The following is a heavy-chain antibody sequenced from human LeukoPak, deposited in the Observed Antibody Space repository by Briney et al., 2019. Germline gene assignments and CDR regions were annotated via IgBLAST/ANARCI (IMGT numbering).Heavy chain of an antibody. CDR3: ASSGSLDY. J-gene: IGHJ4*02. CDR2: IRYDGSNK. V-gene: IGHV3-30*02. Sequence: GGSLRLSCAASGFTFSSYVMHWVRQAPGKGLEWVAFIRYDGSNKYYADSVKGRFTISRDNAKNSLYLQMNSLRAEDTAVYYCASSGSLDYWGQGTLVTVSS. D-gene: IGHD3-10*01. CDR1: GFTFSSYV.